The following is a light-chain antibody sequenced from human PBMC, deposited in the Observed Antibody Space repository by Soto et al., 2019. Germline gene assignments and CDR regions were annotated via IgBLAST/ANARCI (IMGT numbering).Light chain of an antibody. CDR2: AAS. V-gene: IGKV1-16*02. Sequence: DIPMTQSPSSLSASVGDRVTIPCRASQGISTYLASIQQKPGEAPKSLIYAASRLQSGVPSKFSGSGSGTDFPLTIGGQQPEDFATYCCQQYNSYPRTFGQGPKLEIK. J-gene: IGKJ2*01. CDR3: QQYNSYPRT. CDR1: QGISTY.